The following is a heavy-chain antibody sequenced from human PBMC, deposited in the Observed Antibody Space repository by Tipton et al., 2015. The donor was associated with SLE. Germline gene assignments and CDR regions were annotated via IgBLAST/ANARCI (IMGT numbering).Heavy chain of an antibody. CDR1: GASISTYS. CDR2: IYTNGNT. Sequence: TLSLTCTVSGASISTYSWSWFRQPAGKGLEWIGRIYTNGNTYYNPSLKSRVTMSLDTSKNQFSLRLSSVTAADTAVYYCAREGAAAGTDGFDFWGQGTKVTVSS. V-gene: IGHV4-4*07. D-gene: IGHD6-13*01. J-gene: IGHJ3*01. CDR3: AREGAAAGTDGFDF.